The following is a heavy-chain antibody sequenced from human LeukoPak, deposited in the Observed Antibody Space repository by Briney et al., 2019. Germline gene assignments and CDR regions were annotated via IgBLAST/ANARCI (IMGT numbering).Heavy chain of an antibody. V-gene: IGHV4-59*01. CDR1: GGSISSYY. CDR2: IYYSGST. CDR3: ARLRGSLPPYFDY. D-gene: IGHD3-10*01. Sequence: PSETLSLTCTVSGGSISSYYWSWIRQPPGKGLEWIGYIYYSGSTSYNPSLKSRVTISVDTSKNQFSLKLSSVTAADTAVYYCARLRGSLPPYFDYWGQGTLVTVSS. J-gene: IGHJ4*02.